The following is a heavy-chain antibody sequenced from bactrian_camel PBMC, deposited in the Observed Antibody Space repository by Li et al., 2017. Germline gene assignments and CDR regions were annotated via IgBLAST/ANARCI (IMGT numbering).Heavy chain of an antibody. CDR1: AYTPANVR. D-gene: IGHD2*01. CDR2: IDSDGST. Sequence: QLVESGGGSVQAGGSLRLSCAFDAYTPANVRMAWFRQAPGKEREGVARIDSDGSTRYADSVKGRFSISRDKSKKTSYLQMNSLKPDDTAMYYCAARGPYCYTKLSVRDFTYWGQGTQVTVS. J-gene: IGHJ6*01. CDR3: AARGPYCYTKLSVRDFTY. V-gene: IGHV3S63*01.